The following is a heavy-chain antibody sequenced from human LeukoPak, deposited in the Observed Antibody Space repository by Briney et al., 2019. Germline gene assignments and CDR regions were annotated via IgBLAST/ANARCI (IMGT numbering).Heavy chain of an antibody. J-gene: IGHJ4*02. D-gene: IGHD5-18*01. Sequence: SETLSLTCTVSGGSISSSSYYWGWIRQPPGKGLEWIGSIYYSGSTYYNPSLKSRVTISVDTSKNQFSLKLSSVTAADTAVYYCARVQGYSYDFDYWGQGTLVTISS. CDR1: GGSISSSSYY. V-gene: IGHV4-39*07. CDR2: IYYSGST. CDR3: ARVQGYSYDFDY.